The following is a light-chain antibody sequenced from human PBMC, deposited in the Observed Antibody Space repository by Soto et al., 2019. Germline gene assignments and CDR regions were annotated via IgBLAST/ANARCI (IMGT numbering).Light chain of an antibody. J-gene: IGKJ1*01. CDR2: DVS. V-gene: IGKV1-5*01. CDR3: QQYYRYPWT. Sequence: DIQMTQSPTTLSASVGDRVTITCRASQIVSNVLAWFQQKPGKGPELLIYDVSNLQSGVPSRFSGSGSGTEFTLTISSLQPDDFAVYYCQQYYRYPWTFDQGTQVEIK. CDR1: QIVSNV.